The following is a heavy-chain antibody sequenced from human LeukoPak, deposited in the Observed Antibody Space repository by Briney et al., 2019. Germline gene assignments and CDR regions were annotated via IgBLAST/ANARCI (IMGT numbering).Heavy chain of an antibody. Sequence: PGGSLRLSCAASGFIFSSYSMNWVRQAPGKGLEWVSSISSGRVSSISRGNTYIYYADSVKGRFTISRDNAKNSLYLQMNSLRAEDTAVYYCARFGYDSEWGQGTLVTVSS. CDR3: ARFGYDSE. J-gene: IGHJ4*02. CDR1: GFIFSSYS. D-gene: IGHD3-22*01. V-gene: IGHV3-21*01. CDR2: ISRGNTYI.